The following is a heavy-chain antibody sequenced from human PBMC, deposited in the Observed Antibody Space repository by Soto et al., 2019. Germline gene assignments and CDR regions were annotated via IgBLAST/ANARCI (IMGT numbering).Heavy chain of an antibody. Sequence: PSENKPITNTFSCEYVRSYYWSWIRQSPGKGLEWIGYIYYSGSTKYKPSLKSRVTISVDTSKNQFSLKVSSATAADTAVYYCARHSNRNYGLYYFDYWGLGALVTVSS. J-gene: IGHJ4*02. CDR3: ARHSNRNYGLYYFDY. CDR2: IYYSGST. D-gene: IGHD4-4*01. V-gene: IGHV4-59*08. CDR1: CEYVRSYY.